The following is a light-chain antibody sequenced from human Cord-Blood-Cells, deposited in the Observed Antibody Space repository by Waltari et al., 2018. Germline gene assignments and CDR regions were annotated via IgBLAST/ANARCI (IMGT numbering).Light chain of an antibody. V-gene: IGKV2-28*01. CDR3: MQALQTPT. CDR1: QSLLHSNGYNY. CDR2: LGS. Sequence: DIVMTQSQLSLPVTPGEPASISCRSSQSLLHSNGYNYLDWYLQKQGQAPQLLIYLGSNRASGVPDRFSGSGSGTDFTLKISRVEAEDVGVYYCMQALQTPTFGQGTRLEIK. J-gene: IGKJ5*01.